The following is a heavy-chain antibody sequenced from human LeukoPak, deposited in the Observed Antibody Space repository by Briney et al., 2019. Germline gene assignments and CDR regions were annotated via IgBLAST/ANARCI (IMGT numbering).Heavy chain of an antibody. Sequence: GGSLRLSCAASGFIFSNYAMYWVRQAPGKGVEGVSAISGRSNNTYYADSVKGRFTISRDSCKNTLYLQMNSLRADDTSVYYCAKWGDYDVLTGYYVSDFWGQGTLVTVSS. D-gene: IGHD3-9*01. CDR2: ISGRSNNT. J-gene: IGHJ4*02. CDR1: GFIFSNYA. V-gene: IGHV3-23*01. CDR3: AKWGDYDVLTGYYVSDF.